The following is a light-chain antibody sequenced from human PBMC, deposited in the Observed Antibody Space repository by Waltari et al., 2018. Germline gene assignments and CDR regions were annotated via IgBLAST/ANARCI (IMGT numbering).Light chain of an antibody. Sequence: EIVMTQSPATLSVSPGERATLSCRASQSVSSNLAWYQQKPGQAPRLLIYGASTRATVIPARFSGSGSGTEFTLTISSLQSEDFAVYYCQQYNKWPPWTFGQGTKVEIK. CDR1: QSVSSN. J-gene: IGKJ1*01. CDR2: GAS. V-gene: IGKV3-15*01. CDR3: QQYNKWPPWT.